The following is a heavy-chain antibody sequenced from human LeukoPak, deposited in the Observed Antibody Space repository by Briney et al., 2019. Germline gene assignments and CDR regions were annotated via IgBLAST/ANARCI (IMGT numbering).Heavy chain of an antibody. Sequence: SETLSLTCTVSGDSISSSSFHWGWIRQPPGKGLEWIGYIYYTGTTNYNPSLKSRVTISVDTSKNQFSLKLSSVTAADAAVYYCAREVANNAFDFWGQGTMVTVSS. V-gene: IGHV4-61*01. J-gene: IGHJ3*01. CDR3: AREVANNAFDF. CDR1: GDSISSSSFH. CDR2: IYYTGTT. D-gene: IGHD2-15*01.